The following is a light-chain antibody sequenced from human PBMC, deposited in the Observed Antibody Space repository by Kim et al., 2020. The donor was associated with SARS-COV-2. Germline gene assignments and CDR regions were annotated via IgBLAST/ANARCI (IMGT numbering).Light chain of an antibody. J-gene: IGKJ1*01. CDR1: QSVISSY. CDR3: QQYGSSPWT. CDR2: DAS. V-gene: IGKV3D-20*01. Sequence: EIVLTQSPATLSLSPGERVTLSCGASQSVISSYLAWFQQKPGLAPRLLIYDASTRAPGIPDRFSGSGSGTDFTLTVSRLEPEDFAVYYCQQYGSSPWTFGRGTKVDIK.